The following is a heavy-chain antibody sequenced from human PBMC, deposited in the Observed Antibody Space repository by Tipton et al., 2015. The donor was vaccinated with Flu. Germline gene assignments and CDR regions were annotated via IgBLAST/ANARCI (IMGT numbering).Heavy chain of an antibody. D-gene: IGHD2-8*01. CDR1: GYIFASYW. CDR2: IYPGDSDT. Sequence: VQLVQSGAEVKKPGESLKIPCKGSGYIFASYWIGWVRQMPGKGLEWMGIIYPGDSDTRYSPSFLGQVTISVDKSISTAYLQWSSLSASDTAIYYCVRHPYCTNAVCPPGYWYFDLWGRGTLVTVSS. J-gene: IGHJ2*01. V-gene: IGHV5-51*01. CDR3: VRHPYCTNAVCPPGYWYFDL.